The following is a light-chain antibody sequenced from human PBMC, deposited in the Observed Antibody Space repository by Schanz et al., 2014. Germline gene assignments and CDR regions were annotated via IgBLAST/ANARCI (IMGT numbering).Light chain of an antibody. J-gene: IGLJ3*02. V-gene: IGLV2-11*01. CDR1: SSDVGAYND. Sequence: SALTQPRSVSGSPGQSVTISCTGTSSDVGAYNDVSWYQQHPGKAPKLMIYDVNKRPSGVPDRFSGSKSGNTASLTISGLQAEDEADYYCSSYTSSTTLVFGGGTKLTVL. CDR3: SSYTSSTTLV. CDR2: DVN.